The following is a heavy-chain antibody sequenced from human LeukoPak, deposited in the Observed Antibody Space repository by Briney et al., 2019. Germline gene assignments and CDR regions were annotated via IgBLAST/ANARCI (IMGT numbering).Heavy chain of an antibody. D-gene: IGHD2-15*01. Sequence: PGGSLRLSCAASGFTFSSYAMSWVRQAPGKGLEWVSGISGIGGRTYYADSVKGRFSISRDNSKNTVHLQMNSLRAEDTAVYYCAKGPRDGSITIWFDSRGQGTLVTVSS. CDR2: ISGIGGRT. CDR1: GFTFSSYA. J-gene: IGHJ5*01. V-gene: IGHV3-23*01. CDR3: AKGPRDGSITIWFDS.